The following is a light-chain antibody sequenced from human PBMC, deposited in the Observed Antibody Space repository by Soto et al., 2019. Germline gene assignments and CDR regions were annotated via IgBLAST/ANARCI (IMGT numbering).Light chain of an antibody. CDR1: SSDVGYYNS. J-gene: IGLJ1*01. V-gene: IGLV2-8*01. CDR2: EVN. Sequence: QSVLTQPPSASGSPGQSVTISCTATSSDVGYYNSVCWHQQHPGKAPKLMIYEVNKRATGVPDRFSGSKSGNTASLTVSGLHAEDEADYYCSSYAGSYTFVFGTGTKLTVL. CDR3: SSYAGSYTFV.